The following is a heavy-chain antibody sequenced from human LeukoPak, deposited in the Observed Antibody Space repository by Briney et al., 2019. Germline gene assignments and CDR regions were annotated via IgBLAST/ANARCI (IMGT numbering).Heavy chain of an antibody. CDR1: GLTFSSYA. D-gene: IGHD3-22*01. CDR2: ISGSGGST. V-gene: IGHV3-23*01. J-gene: IGHJ4*02. CDR3: AKKNAGYYDSSGYRYDY. Sequence: GGSLRLSCAASGLTFSSYAMSWVRQAPGKGLEWVSAISGSGGSTYYADSVKGRFTISRDNSKNTLYLQMNSLRAEDTAVYYCAKKNAGYYDSSGYRYDYWGQGTLVTVSS.